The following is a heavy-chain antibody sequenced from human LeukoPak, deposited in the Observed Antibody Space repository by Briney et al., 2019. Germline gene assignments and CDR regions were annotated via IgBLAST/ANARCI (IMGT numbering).Heavy chain of an antibody. J-gene: IGHJ4*02. CDR3: AREDTRVRGVIITANGDFDY. V-gene: IGHV1-2*06. D-gene: IGHD3-10*01. CDR1: GYTFTGYY. Sequence: ASVKVSCKXSGYTFTGYYMHWVRQAPRQGLEWMGRINPNSGGTNYSQKFQGRVTMTRDTSISTAYMELSRLRSDDTAVYYCAREDTRVRGVIITANGDFDYWGQGTLVTVSS. CDR2: INPNSGGT.